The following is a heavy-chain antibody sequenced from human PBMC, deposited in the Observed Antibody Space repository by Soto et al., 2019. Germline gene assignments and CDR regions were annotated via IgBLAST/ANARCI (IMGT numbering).Heavy chain of an antibody. CDR1: GGTFSSYT. J-gene: IGHJ6*02. CDR3: ARGRGYSGYDEGYYYGMDV. CDR2: IIPILGIA. Sequence: ASVKVSCKASGGTFSSYTISWVRQAPGQGLEWMGRIIPILGIANYAQKFQGRVTITADKSTSTAYMELSSLRSEDTAVYYCARGRGYSGYDEGYYYGMDVWGQGTTVTVSS. V-gene: IGHV1-69*02. D-gene: IGHD5-12*01.